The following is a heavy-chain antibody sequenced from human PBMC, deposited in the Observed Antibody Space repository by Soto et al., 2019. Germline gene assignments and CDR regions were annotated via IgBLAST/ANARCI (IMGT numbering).Heavy chain of an antibody. V-gene: IGHV3-21*01. J-gene: IGHJ6*02. Sequence: GGSLRLSCAASGFTFSSYSMNWVRQAPGKGLEWVSSISSSSSYIYYADSVKGRFTISRDNAKNSLYLQMNSLRAEDTAVYYCARDSACRYYYYYYGMDVWGQGTTVTVSS. CDR1: GFTFSSYS. CDR3: ARDSACRYYYYYYGMDV. D-gene: IGHD6-6*01. CDR2: ISSSSSYI.